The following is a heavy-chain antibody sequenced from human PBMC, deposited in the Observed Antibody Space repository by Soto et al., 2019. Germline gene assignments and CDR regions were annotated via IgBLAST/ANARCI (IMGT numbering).Heavy chain of an antibody. CDR1: GFTFSTYW. CDR3: ARVATGSYSWRES. J-gene: IGHJ5*02. CDR2: INSDGSIT. Sequence: GGSLRLSCAASGFTFSTYWMHWVRQAPGKVLVWVSRINSDGSITTYADSVKGRFTISRDNSKNTLYLQMNSLRAEDTAVYCARVATGSYSWRESWGQGTLVTVSS. V-gene: IGHV3-74*03. D-gene: IGHD1-26*01.